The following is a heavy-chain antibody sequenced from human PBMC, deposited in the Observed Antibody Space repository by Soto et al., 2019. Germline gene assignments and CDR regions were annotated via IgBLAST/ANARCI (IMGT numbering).Heavy chain of an antibody. CDR1: GGSFSGYY. Sequence: PSETLSLTCAVYGGSFSGYYWSWIRQPPGKGLEWIGEINHSGSTNYNPSLKSRVTISVDTSKNQFSLKLSSVTAADTAVYYCASRTVIAARTIHYWGQGTLVTVSS. CDR2: INHSGST. J-gene: IGHJ4*02. V-gene: IGHV4-34*01. D-gene: IGHD6-6*01. CDR3: ASRTVIAARTIHY.